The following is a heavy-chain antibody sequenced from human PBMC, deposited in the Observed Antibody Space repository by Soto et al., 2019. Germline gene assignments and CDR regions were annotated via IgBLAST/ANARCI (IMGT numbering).Heavy chain of an antibody. CDR3: ARRGSASWRNWFDS. V-gene: IGHV4-39*01. Sequence: PSETLSLTCSLAGGSITSTIDYWGWIRQTPGKGLEWNGNTYYDRSIHCSPSLKSRVTMSVDTSKRKFSMRVSSVADADTAVYYGARRGSASWRNWFDSWGQGTLVTVSS. J-gene: IGHJ5*01. CDR2: TYYDRSI. CDR1: GGSITSTIDY. D-gene: IGHD2-2*01.